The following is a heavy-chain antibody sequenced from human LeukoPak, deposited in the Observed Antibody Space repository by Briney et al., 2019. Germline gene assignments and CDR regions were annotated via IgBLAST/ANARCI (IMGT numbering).Heavy chain of an antibody. CDR1: GFTFSSYG. CDR3: ARKSYYGDYVAYYYGMDV. D-gene: IGHD4-17*01. Sequence: GRSLRLSRAASGFTFSSYGMHWVRQAPGKGLEWVAVIWYDGSNKYYADSVKGRFTISRDNSKNTLYLQMNSLRAEDTAVYYCARKSYYGDYVAYYYGMDVWGQGTTVTVSS. CDR2: IWYDGSNK. V-gene: IGHV3-33*01. J-gene: IGHJ6*02.